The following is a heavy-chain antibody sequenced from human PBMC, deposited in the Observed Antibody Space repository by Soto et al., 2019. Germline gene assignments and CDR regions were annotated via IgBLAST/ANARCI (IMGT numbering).Heavy chain of an antibody. Sequence: SETLSLACTVSGGSISSGDYYWSWIRQPPGKGLEWIGYIYYSGSTYYNPSLKSRVTISVDTSKNQFSLKLSSVTAADTAVYYCARVYYDFWSGYHFDYWGQGTLVTVS. CDR2: IYYSGST. J-gene: IGHJ4*02. D-gene: IGHD3-3*01. V-gene: IGHV4-30-4*01. CDR3: ARVYYDFWSGYHFDY. CDR1: GGSISSGDYY.